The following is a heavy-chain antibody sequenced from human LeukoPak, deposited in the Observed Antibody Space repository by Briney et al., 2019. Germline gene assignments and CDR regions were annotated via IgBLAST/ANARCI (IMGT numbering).Heavy chain of an antibody. CDR1: GFTFSSYA. D-gene: IGHD4-17*01. CDR3: AKAAVPRYYFYYMDV. CDR2: ISYDGSNK. J-gene: IGHJ6*03. V-gene: IGHV3-30*04. Sequence: PGGSLRLSCAASGFTFSSYAMHWVRQAPGKGLEWVAVISYDGSNKYYADSVKGRFTISRDNSKNTLFLQMNSLRPEDTAVYYCAKAAVPRYYFYYMDVWGKGTTVTVSS.